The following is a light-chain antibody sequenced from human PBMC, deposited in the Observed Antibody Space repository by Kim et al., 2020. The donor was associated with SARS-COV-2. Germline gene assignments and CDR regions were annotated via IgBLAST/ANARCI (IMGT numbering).Light chain of an antibody. CDR3: QQRSNWLLT. CDR2: DAS. V-gene: IGKV3-11*01. Sequence: LSPGERAILSCRASQSVSSYLAWYQQKPGQAPRLLIYDASNRATGIPARFSGNGSGTDFTLTISSLEPEDFAVYYCQQRSNWLLTFGGGTKVDIK. J-gene: IGKJ4*01. CDR1: QSVSSY.